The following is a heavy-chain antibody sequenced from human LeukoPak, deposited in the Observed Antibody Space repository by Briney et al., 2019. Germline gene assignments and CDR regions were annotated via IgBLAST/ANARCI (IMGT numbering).Heavy chain of an antibody. D-gene: IGHD4-17*01. Sequence: QAGGSLRLSCAASGFTFSSYSMNWVRQVPGKGLEWVSYISSGSESSTYYADSLKGRFTISRDNAKNSLYLQMNSLRAEDTAVYYCARDSVTSGFFLYWGQGTLVTVSS. CDR1: GFTFSSYS. J-gene: IGHJ4*02. CDR2: ISSGSESST. CDR3: ARDSVTSGFFLY. V-gene: IGHV3-48*04.